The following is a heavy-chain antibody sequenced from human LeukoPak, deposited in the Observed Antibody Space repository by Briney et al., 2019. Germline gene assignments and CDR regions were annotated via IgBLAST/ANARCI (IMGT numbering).Heavy chain of an antibody. CDR3: TTDAPTSSGSGFFDH. J-gene: IGHJ4*02. CDR2: IKSKTYGETT. CDR1: GFTFNNAW. V-gene: IGHV3-15*01. D-gene: IGHD1-14*01. Sequence: GGSVRLSCAASGFTFNNAWLSWVRQAPGKGLEWLGRIKSKTYGETTDYGAPVKGRFTISRDDSKNTLYLQMNSLKIEDSAVYYCTTDAPTSSGSGFFDHWGQGTLVTVSS.